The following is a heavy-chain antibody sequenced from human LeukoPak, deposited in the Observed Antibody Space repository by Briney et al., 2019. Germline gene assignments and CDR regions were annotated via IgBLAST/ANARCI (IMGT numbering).Heavy chain of an antibody. CDR2: ISYDGSNK. V-gene: IGHV3-30*18. D-gene: IGHD7-27*01. Sequence: GGSLRLSCAASGFTFSSYGMHWVRQAPGKGLEWVAVISYDGSNKYYADSVKGRFTISRDKSKNTLYLQMNSLRAEDTAVYHCAKYGRPTGAPYYFDSWGQGTLVTVSS. CDR3: AKYGRPTGAPYYFDS. CDR1: GFTFSSYG. J-gene: IGHJ4*02.